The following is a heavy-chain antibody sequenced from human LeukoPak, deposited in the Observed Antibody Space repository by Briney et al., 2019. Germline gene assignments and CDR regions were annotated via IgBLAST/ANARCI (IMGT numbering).Heavy chain of an antibody. Sequence: SETLSLTCTVSGGSVSSGSYYWSWIRQPPGKGPEWIGYIYYSGGTNYNPSLKSRVTISVDTSKNQFSLKLSSVTAADTAVYYCARVGSSSWYSHKTPFDYWGQGTLVTVSS. V-gene: IGHV4-61*01. J-gene: IGHJ4*02. CDR3: ARVGSSSWYSHKTPFDY. CDR1: GGSVSSGSYY. D-gene: IGHD6-13*01. CDR2: IYYSGGT.